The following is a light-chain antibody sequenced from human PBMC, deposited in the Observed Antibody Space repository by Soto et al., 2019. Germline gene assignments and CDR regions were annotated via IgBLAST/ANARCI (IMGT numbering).Light chain of an antibody. CDR3: QLCSNGPRVT. J-gene: IGKJ4*01. CDR1: QSVSSD. Sequence: EIVMTQSPATLSVSPGERATLSCRASQSVSSDLAWYHQKPGQAPRLLIYGASTSATGIPARFSGSGSGTEFTLTISGLQSEEFAVYYCQLCSNGPRVTFGGETKVDSK. CDR2: GAS. V-gene: IGKV3-15*01.